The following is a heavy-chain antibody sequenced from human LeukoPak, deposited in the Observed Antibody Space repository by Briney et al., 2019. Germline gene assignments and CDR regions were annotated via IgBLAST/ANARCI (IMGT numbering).Heavy chain of an antibody. Sequence: PGGSLRLSCETSGFSFSTYWMSWIRQPPGEGLEWIGEINHSGSTNYNPSLKSRVTISVDTSKNQFSLKLSSVTAADTAVYYCAARSMVRAYWGQGTLVTVAS. CDR3: AARSMVRAY. V-gene: IGHV4-34*08. D-gene: IGHD3-10*01. CDR1: GFSFSTYW. CDR2: INHSGST. J-gene: IGHJ4*02.